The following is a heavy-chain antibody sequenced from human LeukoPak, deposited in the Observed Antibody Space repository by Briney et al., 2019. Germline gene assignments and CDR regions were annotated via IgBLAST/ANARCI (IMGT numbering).Heavy chain of an antibody. Sequence: GASVKVSCKASGYTFTGYYMHWVRQAPGQGLEWMGWINPNSGGTNYAQKFQGRATMTRDTSISTAYMELSRLRSDDTAVYYCASLSRNYYDSTSYYYGMDVWGQGTTVTVSS. CDR3: ASLSRNYYDSTSYYYGMDV. CDR1: GYTFTGYY. D-gene: IGHD3-22*01. J-gene: IGHJ6*02. CDR2: INPNSGGT. V-gene: IGHV1-2*02.